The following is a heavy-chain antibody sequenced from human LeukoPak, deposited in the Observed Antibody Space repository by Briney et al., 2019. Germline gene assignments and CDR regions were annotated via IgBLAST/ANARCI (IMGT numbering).Heavy chain of an antibody. CDR1: GFTFSIFA. D-gene: IGHD6-13*01. CDR2: ISGSGGST. J-gene: IGHJ4*02. CDR3: AKAYSSSWYYFDY. V-gene: IGHV3-23*01. Sequence: PGGSLRLSCAASGFTFSIFAMSWVRQAPGKGLEWVSAISGSGGSTYYADSVKGRFTISRDNSKNTLYLQMDILRAEDTAVYYCAKAYSSSWYYFDYWGQGTLVTVSS.